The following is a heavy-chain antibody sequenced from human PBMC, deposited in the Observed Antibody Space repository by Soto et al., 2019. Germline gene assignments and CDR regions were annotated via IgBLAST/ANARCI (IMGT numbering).Heavy chain of an antibody. Sequence: ASVKVSCKASGYTFTSYDINWVRQATGQGLEWMGWMNPNSGNTGYAQKFQGRVTMTRNTSISTAYMELNSLRSEDTAVYYCARGSSGWGLYYYYYYGMDVWGQGTTVTVSS. V-gene: IGHV1-8*01. CDR1: GYTFTSYD. D-gene: IGHD6-19*01. CDR3: ARGSSGWGLYYYYYYGMDV. CDR2: MNPNSGNT. J-gene: IGHJ6*02.